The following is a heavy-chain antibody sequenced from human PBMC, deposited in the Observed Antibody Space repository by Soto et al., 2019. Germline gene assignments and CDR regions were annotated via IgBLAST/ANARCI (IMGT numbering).Heavy chain of an antibody. D-gene: IGHD1-26*01. CDR3: AKAGELGYWYFDL. J-gene: IGHJ2*01. V-gene: IGHV3-23*01. CDR2: ISGSGGST. Sequence: GGSLRLSCVASGFTFSSYAMSWVRQAPGKGLEWVSAISGSGGSTYYADSVKGRFTISRDNSKNTLYLQMNSLRAEDTAVYYWAKAGELGYWYFDLWGRGTLVTVSS. CDR1: GFTFSSYA.